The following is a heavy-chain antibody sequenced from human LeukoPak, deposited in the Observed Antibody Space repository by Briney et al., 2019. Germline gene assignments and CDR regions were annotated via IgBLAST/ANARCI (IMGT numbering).Heavy chain of an antibody. CDR2: ISGSGGST. CDR3: AKDLYYYDSSGYYYENYFDY. Sequence: GGSLRPSCAASGFTFSSYAMSWVRQAPGKGLEWVSAISGSGGSTYYADSVKGRFTISRDNSKNTLYLQMNSLRAEDTAVYYCAKDLYYYDSSGYYYENYFDYWGQGTLVTVSS. D-gene: IGHD3-22*01. CDR1: GFTFSSYA. V-gene: IGHV3-23*01. J-gene: IGHJ4*02.